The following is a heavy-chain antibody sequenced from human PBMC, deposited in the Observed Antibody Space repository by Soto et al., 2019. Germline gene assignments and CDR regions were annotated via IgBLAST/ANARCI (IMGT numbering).Heavy chain of an antibody. V-gene: IGHV3-11*01. CDR2: ISGDGRTI. CDR1: GFTFSDYY. J-gene: IGHJ4*02. Sequence: QVQLVESGGGVVQPGRSLRLSCAVSGFTFSDYYMTWIRQAPGKGLEWVAHISGDGRTINYAGSVKGRFTISRDNAKNSLFLHLNSLGAEDTAVYYCARDRDAYYYGSGNFNSDYWGQGTLVTVSS. D-gene: IGHD3-10*01. CDR3: ARDRDAYYYGSGNFNSDY.